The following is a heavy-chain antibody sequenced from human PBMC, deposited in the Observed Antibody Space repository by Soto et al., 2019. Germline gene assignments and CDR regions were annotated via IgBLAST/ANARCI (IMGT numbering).Heavy chain of an antibody. J-gene: IGHJ4*02. V-gene: IGHV3-48*02. Sequence: GGSLRLSCVASGFSISGYSMNWVRQAPGMGLEWVSFISKDSDILYYADTVKGRFTGSRDNAKNVLYLEMNSLRDEDTAVYYCTRGVELATILGYWGQGAQVTVSS. CDR1: GFSISGYS. CDR2: ISKDSDIL. D-gene: IGHD5-12*01. CDR3: TRGVELATILGY.